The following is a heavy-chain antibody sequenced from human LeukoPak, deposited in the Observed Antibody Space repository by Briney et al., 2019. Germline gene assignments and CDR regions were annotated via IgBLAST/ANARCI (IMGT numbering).Heavy chain of an antibody. CDR3: AKDLSIASRPVLSH. Sequence: GGSLRLSCAASGFTFTDYAMTWVRQAPGKGLEWVSVISGSAGSTYYADSVKGRFTISRDNSKNTLYLQMNSLRAEDTALYYCAKDLSIASRPVLSHWGQGTTVTVSS. J-gene: IGHJ6*02. D-gene: IGHD6-6*01. CDR1: GFTFTDYA. V-gene: IGHV3-23*01. CDR2: ISGSAGST.